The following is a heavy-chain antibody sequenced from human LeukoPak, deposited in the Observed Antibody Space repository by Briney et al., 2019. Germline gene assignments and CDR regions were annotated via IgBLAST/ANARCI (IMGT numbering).Heavy chain of an antibody. D-gene: IGHD4-17*01. V-gene: IGHV3-23*01. CDR3: AKDPEGDYVQNWFDP. J-gene: IGHJ5*02. Sequence: PGGSLRLSCAASGFTFSSYAMSWVRQAPGKGLEWVSAISGSGGSTYYADSVKGRFTISRDNPKNTLYLQMNSLRAEDTAVYYCAKDPEGDYVQNWFDPWGQGTLVTVSS. CDR1: GFTFSSYA. CDR2: ISGSGGST.